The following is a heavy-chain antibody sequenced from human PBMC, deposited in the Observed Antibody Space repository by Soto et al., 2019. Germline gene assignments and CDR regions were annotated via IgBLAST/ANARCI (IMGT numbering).Heavy chain of an antibody. J-gene: IGHJ6*02. CDR1: GHTVTDYY. CDR2: ISSYNGNT. D-gene: IGHD6-6*01. Sequence: VASVKVSCKASGHTVTDYYMDGVRQAPGQGLEWMGWISSYNGNTNYAQNLQGRVTMTTDTSTTTAYMELRSLRSDDTAVYYCARDRPTSSIRARDYYYAMDVWGQGTTVTVSS. V-gene: IGHV1-18*04. CDR3: ARDRPTSSIRARDYYYAMDV.